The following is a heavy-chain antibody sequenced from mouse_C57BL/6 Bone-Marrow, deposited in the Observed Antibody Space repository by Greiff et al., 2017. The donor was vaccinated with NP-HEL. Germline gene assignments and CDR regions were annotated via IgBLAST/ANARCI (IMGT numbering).Heavy chain of an antibody. Sequence: VQLQQSGPELVKPGASVKIPCKASGYTFTDYNMDWVKQSHGKSLEWIGRIDPNSGGTKYNEKFKSKATLTVDKPSSTAYMQLSSLTSEDSAVYYCARLRYYGSGWYFDVWGTGTTVTVSS. D-gene: IGHD1-1*01. V-gene: IGHV1-18*01. CDR1: GYTFTDYN. CDR2: IDPNSGGT. J-gene: IGHJ1*03. CDR3: ARLRYYGSGWYFDV.